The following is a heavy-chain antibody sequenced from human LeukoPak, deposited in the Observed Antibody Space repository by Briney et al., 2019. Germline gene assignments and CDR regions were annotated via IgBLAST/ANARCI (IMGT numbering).Heavy chain of an antibody. CDR2: IWYDGSNK. V-gene: IGHV3-33*01. D-gene: IGHD6-13*01. Sequence: GGSLRLSCAASGFTFSSYGMHWVRQAPGKGLEWVAVIWYDGSNKYYADSVKGRFTISRDNSKNTLYLQMNSLRAEDTAVYYCARTSAAAEIFDYWGQGTLVTVSS. CDR1: GFTFSSYG. J-gene: IGHJ4*02. CDR3: ARTSAAAEIFDY.